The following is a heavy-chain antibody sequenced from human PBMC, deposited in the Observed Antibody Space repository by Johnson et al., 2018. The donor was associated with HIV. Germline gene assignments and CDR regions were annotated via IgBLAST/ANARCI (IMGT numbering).Heavy chain of an antibody. J-gene: IGHJ3*02. CDR3: ARERKNYLIAARGDAFDI. D-gene: IGHD6-6*01. V-gene: IGHV3-23*04. Sequence: VQLVESGGGLIQPGGSLRLSCAASGFTFSSYAMSWVRQAPGKGLEWVSAISGSGGSTYYADSGEGRFTISRDKSKHTLYLQMNRLRAQDTAVYYCARERKNYLIAARGDAFDIWGQGTMVTVSS. CDR1: GFTFSSYA. CDR2: ISGSGGST.